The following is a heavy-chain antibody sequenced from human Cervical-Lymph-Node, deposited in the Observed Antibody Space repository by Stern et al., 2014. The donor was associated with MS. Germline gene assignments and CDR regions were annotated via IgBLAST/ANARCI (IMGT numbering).Heavy chain of an antibody. J-gene: IGHJ6*02. D-gene: IGHD1-14*01. CDR1: GFSLRTTGVC. CDR3: ARMRVRSGTRRPHYYYFGLDA. Sequence: QVTLRASGPVLVKPTQTLTLTCTFSGFSLRTTGVCVTWIRQPPGKPLEWLALIGLDGREPYSSSLKARLSVSKDTSENQVVLTMTNMDPVDTATYYCARMRVRSGTRRPHYYYFGLDAWGQGTTVAVS. V-gene: IGHV2-70*01. CDR2: IGLDGRE.